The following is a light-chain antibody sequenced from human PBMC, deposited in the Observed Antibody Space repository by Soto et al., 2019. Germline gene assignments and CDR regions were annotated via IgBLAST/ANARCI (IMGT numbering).Light chain of an antibody. Sequence: DIQMTQSPSTLSASVGDRVTITCRASQSISSWSAWYQQKPGKAPKLLIYDASSLESGVPSGFSGSGSGTEFTLTISSLQPDDFATYYCQQYNSYSWTFGQGTKVDIK. CDR2: DAS. CDR1: QSISSW. CDR3: QQYNSYSWT. V-gene: IGKV1-5*01. J-gene: IGKJ1*01.